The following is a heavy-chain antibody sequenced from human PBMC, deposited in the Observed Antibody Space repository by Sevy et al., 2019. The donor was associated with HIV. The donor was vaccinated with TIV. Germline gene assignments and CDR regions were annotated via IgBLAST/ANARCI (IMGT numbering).Heavy chain of an antibody. CDR1: GFTFSSYD. Sequence: GSLRLSCTASGFTFSSYDMNWVRQAPGKGPEWVSKISSSGSSIYYADPVKGRFTISRDNAKNSLNLQMNSLRAEDTAVYYCTRNGGAFDNGFDPWGQGTLATVSS. CDR3: TRNGGAFDNGFDP. D-gene: IGHD2-8*01. J-gene: IGHJ5*02. V-gene: IGHV3-48*03. CDR2: ISSSGSSI.